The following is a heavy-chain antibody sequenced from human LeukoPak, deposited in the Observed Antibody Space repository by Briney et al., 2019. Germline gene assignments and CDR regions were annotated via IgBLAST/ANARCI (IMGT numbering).Heavy chain of an antibody. CDR2: ISYDGSST. J-gene: IGHJ4*02. CDR1: GFTFSNYW. Sequence: GGSLRLSCAASGFTFSNYWMHWVRQAPGKGLVWVSRISYDGSSTNYADSVKGRFTISRDNSKNTLYLQMNSLRAEDTAVYYCARGAHKRDDYGGFFDYWGQGTLVTVSS. D-gene: IGHD4-23*01. CDR3: ARGAHKRDDYGGFFDY. V-gene: IGHV3-74*01.